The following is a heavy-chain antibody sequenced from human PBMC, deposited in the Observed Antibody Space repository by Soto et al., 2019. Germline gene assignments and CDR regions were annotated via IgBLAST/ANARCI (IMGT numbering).Heavy chain of an antibody. CDR3: AKDGASSSWSYYYYGMDV. CDR2: ISYDGSNK. CDR1: GFTFSSYG. J-gene: IGHJ6*02. Sequence: QVQLVESGGGVVQPGRSLRLSCAASGFTFSSYGMHWVRQAPGKGLEWVAVISYDGSNKYYADSVKGRFTISRDNSKNTLYLQMNRLRAEDTAVYYCAKDGASSSWSYYYYGMDVWGQGTTFTVSS. D-gene: IGHD6-13*01. V-gene: IGHV3-30*18.